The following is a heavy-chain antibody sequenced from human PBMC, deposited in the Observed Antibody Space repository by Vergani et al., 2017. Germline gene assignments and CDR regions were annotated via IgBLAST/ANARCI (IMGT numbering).Heavy chain of an antibody. Sequence: EVQLVESGGGLVKPGGSLRLSCAASGFTFSSYSMNWVRQAPGKGLEWVSSISSSSSYIYYADSVKGRFTISRDNAKNSLYLQMNSLRAEDTAVYYCAREFLSPIVVVPAAIRFDPWGQGTLVTVSS. CDR1: GFTFSSYS. CDR3: AREFLSPIVVVPAAIRFDP. D-gene: IGHD2-2*01. CDR2: ISSSSSYI. J-gene: IGHJ5*02. V-gene: IGHV3-21*01.